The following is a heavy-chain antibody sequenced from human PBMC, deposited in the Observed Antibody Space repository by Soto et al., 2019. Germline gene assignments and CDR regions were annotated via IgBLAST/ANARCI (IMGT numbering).Heavy chain of an antibody. J-gene: IGHJ4*02. CDR2: TYYRSKWYN. D-gene: IGHD6-6*01. V-gene: IGHV6-1*01. Sequence: PSQTLSLTCAISGDSVSSNSAAWNWIRQSPSRGLEWLGRTYYRSKWYNDYAVSVKSRITINPDTSKNQFSLQLNSVTPEDTAVYYCARDLESIAAHPENYYFDYWGQGTLVTVSS. CDR1: GDSVSSNSAA. CDR3: ARDLESIAAHPENYYFDY.